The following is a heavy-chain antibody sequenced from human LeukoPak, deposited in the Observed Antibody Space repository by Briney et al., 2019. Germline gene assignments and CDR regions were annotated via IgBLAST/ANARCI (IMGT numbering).Heavy chain of an antibody. J-gene: IGHJ4*02. CDR3: AKSSLSTVMFDH. D-gene: IGHD4-17*01. CDR1: GFTFSSYS. V-gene: IGHV3-30*18. CDR2: ISYDGSGI. Sequence: GGSLRLSCAASGFTFSSYSMNWVRQAPGKGLEWVAVISYDGSGIEYANSMKGRFTISRDNSKNTVYLQVNSLRVEDTSLYYCAKSSLSTVMFDHWGQGILVTVSS.